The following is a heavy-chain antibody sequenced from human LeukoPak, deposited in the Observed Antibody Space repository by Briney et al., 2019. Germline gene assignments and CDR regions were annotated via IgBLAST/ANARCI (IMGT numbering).Heavy chain of an antibody. CDR3: AATSSGPTGRSFDY. J-gene: IGHJ4*02. D-gene: IGHD3-22*01. CDR1: GGSISSYY. Sequence: PSETLSLTCTVSGGSISSYYWSWIRQPPGKGLEWIGYIYYSGSTNYNPSLKSRVTISVDTSKNQFSLKLSSVTAADMAVYYCAATSSGPTGRSFDYWGQGTLVTVSS. V-gene: IGHV4-59*08. CDR2: IYYSGST.